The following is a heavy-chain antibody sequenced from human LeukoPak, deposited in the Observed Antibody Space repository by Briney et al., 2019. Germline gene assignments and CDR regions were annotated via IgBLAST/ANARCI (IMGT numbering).Heavy chain of an antibody. J-gene: IGHJ4*02. CDR2: ISSSSSYI. V-gene: IGHV3-21*01. CDR3: ARRGYSSSWYVDY. Sequence: GGSLRLSCAASGFTFSSYSMNWVRQAPGEGLEWVSSISSSSSYIYYADSVKGRFTISRDNAKNSLYLQMNSLRAEDTAVYYCARRGYSSSWYVDYWGQGTLVTVSS. D-gene: IGHD6-13*01. CDR1: GFTFSSYS.